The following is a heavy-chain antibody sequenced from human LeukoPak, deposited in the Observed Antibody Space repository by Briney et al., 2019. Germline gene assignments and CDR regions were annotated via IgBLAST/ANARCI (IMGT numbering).Heavy chain of an antibody. Sequence: SETLSLTCSVSGGSIRSYYWSWIRQPPGKGLEWIGYIYYSGSTNYNPSLKSRVTVSVDTSKNQFSLKLRSVTAADTAVYYCARGNVDAAHRYYFDYWGQGTLVTVSS. D-gene: IGHD5-18*01. J-gene: IGHJ4*02. CDR1: GGSIRSYY. V-gene: IGHV4-59*01. CDR3: ARGNVDAAHRYYFDY. CDR2: IYYSGST.